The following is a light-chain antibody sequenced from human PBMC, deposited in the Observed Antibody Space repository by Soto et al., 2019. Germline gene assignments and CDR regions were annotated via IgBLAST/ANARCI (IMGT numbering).Light chain of an antibody. V-gene: IGLV4-69*01. CDR3: QTWGTGIHVV. J-gene: IGLJ2*01. CDR2: LDSDGSH. CDR1: SGHSSYA. Sequence: QPVLTQSPSASASLGASVKLTCTLSSGHSSYAIAWHQQQPEKGPRYLMKLDSDGSHTKGDAIPDRFSSSSSGAERYLTISSLQSEDEADYYCQTWGTGIHVVFGGGTKLTVL.